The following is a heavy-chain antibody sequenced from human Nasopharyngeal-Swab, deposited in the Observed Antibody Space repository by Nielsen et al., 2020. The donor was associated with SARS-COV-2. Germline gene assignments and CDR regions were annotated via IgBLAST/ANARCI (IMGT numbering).Heavy chain of an antibody. V-gene: IGHV1-69*04. J-gene: IGHJ4*02. CDR3: ARDKRIYFDSSGHLDC. Sequence: SVKVSCKASGGTFSSYGISWVRQAPGQGLEWMGRIIPTAGLANYAQQFQGRVTITADTSTSTSYMELSSLRSEDTAAYYCARDKRIYFDSSGHLDCWGQGTLVTVSS. CDR2: IIPTAGLA. D-gene: IGHD3-22*01. CDR1: GGTFSSYG.